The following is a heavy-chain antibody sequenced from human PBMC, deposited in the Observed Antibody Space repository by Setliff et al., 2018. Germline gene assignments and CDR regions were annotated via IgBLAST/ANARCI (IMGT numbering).Heavy chain of an antibody. Sequence: PSETLSLTCAVYGDSLSGYYWSWIRQSPKKGLEWIGEIMPGRDTLYSPSLESRLTITIDTSKSQFSLKLSSVTAADTAVYYCARGGGGYHSDFWGPGILVTVSS. J-gene: IGHJ4*02. CDR3: ARGGGGYHSDF. CDR2: IMPGRDT. CDR1: GDSLSGYY. D-gene: IGHD3-16*01. V-gene: IGHV4-34*01.